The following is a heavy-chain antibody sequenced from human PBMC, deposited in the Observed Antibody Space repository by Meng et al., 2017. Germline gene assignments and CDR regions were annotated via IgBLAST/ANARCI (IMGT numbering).Heavy chain of an antibody. CDR2: IYSGGST. CDR1: GFTVSSNY. V-gene: IGHV3-53*04. D-gene: IGHD5-18*01. Sequence: ESLEISCAASGFTVSSNYMSWVRQAPGKGQEWVSVIYSGGSTYYADSVKGRFTISRHNSKNTLYLQMNSLRAEDTAVYYCARATELTVRHTAMVTRGPLEDWGQGTLVTVSS. J-gene: IGHJ4*02. CDR3: ARATELTVRHTAMVTRGPLED.